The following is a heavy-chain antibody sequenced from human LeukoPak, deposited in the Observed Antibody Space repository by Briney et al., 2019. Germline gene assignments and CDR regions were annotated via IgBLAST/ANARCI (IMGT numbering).Heavy chain of an antibody. CDR1: GYTFTGYY. D-gene: IGHD2-15*01. CDR2: INPNSGGT. V-gene: IGHV1-2*02. J-gene: IGHJ4*02. CDR3: ARARVVDY. Sequence: GASVTVSCTASGYTFTGYYMHWVRQAPGQGLEWMGWINPNSGGTNYAQKFQGRVTMTRDTSISTAYMELNSLRAEDTAVYYCARARVVDYWGQGTLVTVSS.